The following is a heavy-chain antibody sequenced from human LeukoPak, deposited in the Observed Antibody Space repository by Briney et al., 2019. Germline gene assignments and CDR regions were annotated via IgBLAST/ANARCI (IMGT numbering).Heavy chain of an antibody. J-gene: IGHJ4*02. V-gene: IGHV3-53*01. CDR1: GFTVSNNY. CDR2: IYSGGST. D-gene: IGHD1-26*01. Sequence: GGSLRLSCAVSGFTVSNNYMSWVRQAPGKGLEWVSIIYSGGSTFYADSLKGRFTISRDNSKNTLYLQMDSLRAEDTAAYFCARRGDDHGSPFDYWGQGTLVTVSS. CDR3: ARRGDDHGSPFDY.